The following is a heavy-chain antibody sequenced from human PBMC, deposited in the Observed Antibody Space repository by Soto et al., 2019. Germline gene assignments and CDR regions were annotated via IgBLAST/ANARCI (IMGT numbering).Heavy chain of an antibody. CDR2: IWYDGSNK. J-gene: IGHJ6*02. D-gene: IGHD2-2*01. CDR3: VSDERYCSSTSCSTRGYYGMDV. V-gene: IGHV3-33*01. Sequence: QVQLVESGGGVVQPGRSLRLSCAASGFTFSSYGMHWVRQAPGKGLEWVAVIWYDGSNKYYADSVKGRFTISRDNSKNTLYLQMNSLRAEDTAVYYCVSDERYCSSTSCSTRGYYGMDVWGQGTTVTVSS. CDR1: GFTFSSYG.